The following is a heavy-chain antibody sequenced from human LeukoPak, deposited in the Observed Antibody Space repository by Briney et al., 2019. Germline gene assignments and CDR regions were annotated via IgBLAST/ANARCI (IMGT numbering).Heavy chain of an antibody. V-gene: IGHV1-18*01. D-gene: IGHD6-13*01. CDR1: GYTFTSYG. CDR2: ISAYNGNT. CDR3: ARDHSSSWPTDYYFDY. J-gene: IGHJ4*02. Sequence: EASVKVSCKASGYTFTSYGISWVRQAPGQGLEWMGWISAYNGNTNYAQKLQGRVTMTTDTSTSTAYMELRSLRSDDTAVYYCARDHSSSWPTDYYFDYWGQGTPVTVSS.